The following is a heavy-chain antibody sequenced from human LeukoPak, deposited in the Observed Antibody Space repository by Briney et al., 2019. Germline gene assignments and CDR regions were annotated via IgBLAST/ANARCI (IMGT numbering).Heavy chain of an antibody. CDR3: AQRPLGGSRPHLWFDP. CDR1: GGSFSGYY. J-gene: IGHJ5*02. D-gene: IGHD3-10*01. Sequence: PSETLSLTCAVYGGSFSGYYWSWIRQPPGKGLEWIGEINHSGSTNYNPSLKSRVTISVDTSKNQFSLKLSSVTAADTAVYYCAQRPLGGSRPHLWFDPWGQGTLVTVSS. CDR2: INHSGST. V-gene: IGHV4-34*01.